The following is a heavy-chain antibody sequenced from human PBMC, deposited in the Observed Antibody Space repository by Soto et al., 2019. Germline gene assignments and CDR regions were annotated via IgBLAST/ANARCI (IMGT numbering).Heavy chain of an antibody. CDR2: IYYSGST. D-gene: IGHD4-17*01. V-gene: IGHV4-59*08. Sequence: SETLSLTCTVSGGSISSYYWSWIRQPPGKGLEWIGYIYYSGSTNYNPSLKSRVTISVDTSKNQFSLKLSSVTAADTAVYYCARRGLPGTVRHDAFDIWGQGTMVTVSS. J-gene: IGHJ3*02. CDR3: ARRGLPGTVRHDAFDI. CDR1: GGSISSYY.